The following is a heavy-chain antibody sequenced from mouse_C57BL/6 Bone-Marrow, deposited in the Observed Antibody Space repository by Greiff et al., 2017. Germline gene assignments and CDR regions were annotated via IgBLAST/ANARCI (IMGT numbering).Heavy chain of an antibody. Sequence: EVKLMESGGGLVKPGGSLKLSCAASGFTFSSYAMSWVRQTPEKRLEWVATISDGGSYTYYPDNVKGRFTISRDNAKNNLYLQMSHLKSEDTAVYYCARDPYCGSSPWFAYWGQGTLVTVSA. V-gene: IGHV5-4*01. CDR1: GFTFSSYA. J-gene: IGHJ3*01. CDR2: ISDGGSYT. D-gene: IGHD1-1*01. CDR3: ARDPYCGSSPWFAY.